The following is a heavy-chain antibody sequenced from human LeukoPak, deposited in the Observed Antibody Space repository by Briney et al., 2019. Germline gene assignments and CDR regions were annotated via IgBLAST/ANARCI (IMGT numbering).Heavy chain of an antibody. D-gene: IGHD7-27*01. V-gene: IGHV3-23*01. J-gene: IGHJ4*02. CDR3: ARDPGDFALD. CDR1: GFTFSSNA. Sequence: GGSLRLSCAASGFTFSSNAMSWVRQAPGKGLEWVSGISGSGGSTYYADSVKGRFTISRDNAKNSLYLQMNSLRAEDTAVYYCARDPGDFALDWGQGTLVTVSS. CDR2: ISGSGGST.